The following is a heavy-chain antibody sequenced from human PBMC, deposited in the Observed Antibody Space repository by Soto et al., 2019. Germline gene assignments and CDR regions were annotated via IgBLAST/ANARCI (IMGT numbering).Heavy chain of an antibody. D-gene: IGHD3-3*02. Sequence: QVQLVQSGAEVKKPGASVKVSFKASGYTFTSFHISWVRQAPGQGLEWMGWISAYNGNTNYAQNLQGRVTMTTDTSTSTADMELRSLRSDDTAMYYCARDSPPIASWGQGTLVTVSS. CDR1: GYTFTSFH. J-gene: IGHJ5*02. CDR2: ISAYNGNT. CDR3: ARDSPPIAS. V-gene: IGHV1-18*01.